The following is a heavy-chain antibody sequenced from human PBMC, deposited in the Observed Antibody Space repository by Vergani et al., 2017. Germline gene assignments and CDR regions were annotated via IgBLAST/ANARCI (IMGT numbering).Heavy chain of an antibody. CDR2: IQYDGSNK. Sequence: QVQLVESGGGVVQPGGSLRLSCAASGFTFSSYGRHWVRQAPGKGLEWVALIQYDGSNKYYADSVKGRFTISRDNSKNTLYLQMNSLRAEDTAVYYCARGMTTETTDLDGFDIWGQGTMVSVSS. D-gene: IGHD4-17*01. V-gene: IGHV3-30*02. J-gene: IGHJ3*02. CDR3: ARGMTTETTDLDGFDI. CDR1: GFTFSSYG.